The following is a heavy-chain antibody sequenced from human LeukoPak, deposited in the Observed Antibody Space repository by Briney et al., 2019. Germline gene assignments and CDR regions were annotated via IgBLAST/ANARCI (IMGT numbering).Heavy chain of an antibody. D-gene: IGHD3-22*01. V-gene: IGHV3-66*02. CDR3: ARGGLVAWYYDSSGYYE. J-gene: IGHJ4*02. CDR2: IYSGGST. CDR1: GFTVSSNY. Sequence: GGSLRLSCAASGFTVSSNYMSWVRQAPGKGLEWVSVIYSGGSTYYADSVKGRFTISRDNSKNTLYLQMNSLRAEDTAVYYCARGGLVAWYYDSSGYYEWGQGTLVTVSS.